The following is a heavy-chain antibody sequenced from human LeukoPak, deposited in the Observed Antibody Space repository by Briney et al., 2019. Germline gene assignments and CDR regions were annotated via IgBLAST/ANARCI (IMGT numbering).Heavy chain of an antibody. D-gene: IGHD2-15*01. Sequence: GASVKLSCKASGYTFTGYYMHWVRQAPGQGLEWMGWINPNSGGTNYAQKFQGRVTMTRDTSISTAYMELSRLRSDDTAVYYCARPVLGDGTVAAQFEHWGQGTLVTVSS. J-gene: IGHJ4*02. CDR1: GYTFTGYY. CDR2: INPNSGGT. CDR3: ARPVLGDGTVAAQFEH. V-gene: IGHV1-2*02.